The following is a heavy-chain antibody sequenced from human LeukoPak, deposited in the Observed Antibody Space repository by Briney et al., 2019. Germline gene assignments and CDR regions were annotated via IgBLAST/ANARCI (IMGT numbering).Heavy chain of an antibody. D-gene: IGHD3-3*01. Sequence: ASVKVSCKASGYTFTSYGISWVRQAPGQGLEWMGWISAYNGNTNYAQKLQGRVTMTTDTSTSTAYMELRSLRSDDTAVYYCARGPFITIFGVVTEPNYYYYYYMDVWGKGTTVTVSS. CDR1: GYTFTSYG. CDR3: ARGPFITIFGVVTEPNYYYYYYMDV. V-gene: IGHV1-18*01. J-gene: IGHJ6*03. CDR2: ISAYNGNT.